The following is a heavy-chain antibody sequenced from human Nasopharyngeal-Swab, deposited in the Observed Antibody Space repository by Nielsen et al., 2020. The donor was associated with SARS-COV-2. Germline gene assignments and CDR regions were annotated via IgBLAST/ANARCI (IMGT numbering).Heavy chain of an antibody. CDR3: ARDLAVAEYRGDYFDY. J-gene: IGHJ4*02. CDR2: IWYDGSNK. Sequence: WIRQPPGKGPEWVAVIWYDGSNKYYADSVKGRFTISRDNSKNTLYLQMNSLRAEDTAVYYCARDLAVAEYRGDYFDYWGQGTLVTVSS. V-gene: IGHV3-33*01. D-gene: IGHD6-19*01.